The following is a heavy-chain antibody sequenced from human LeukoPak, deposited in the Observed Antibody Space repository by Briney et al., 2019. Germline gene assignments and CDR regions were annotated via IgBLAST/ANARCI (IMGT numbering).Heavy chain of an antibody. V-gene: IGHV1-46*03. J-gene: IGHJ3*02. D-gene: IGHD3-3*01. CDR1: GYPFTSYF. CDR3: ARGGGRGYIAFEI. Sequence: ASLKVSCKASGYPFTSYFMDWIRQAPGQGLEWMVIINPGDGGTKYTQTFQGGVTMTTDTSKSTVYMDLSSLRSEDPAVYYCARGGGRGYIAFEIWGPGTMVTVST. CDR2: INPGDGGT.